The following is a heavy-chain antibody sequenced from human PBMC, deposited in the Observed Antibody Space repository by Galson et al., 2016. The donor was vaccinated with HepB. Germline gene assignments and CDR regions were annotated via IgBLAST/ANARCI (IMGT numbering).Heavy chain of an antibody. J-gene: IGHJ6*02. CDR3: ARSALGAFSHGAHYHYGMDV. D-gene: IGHD5-18*01. V-gene: IGHV4-31*03. CDR2: IYYNGNT. CDR1: GDSISSGTFY. Sequence: TLSLTCTVSGDSISSGTFYWSWVRQSPGKGLEWIGKIYYNGNTYYNPSVKSRISISVDTSKTHFSLTLSSVTAADTAVYYCARSALGAFSHGAHYHYGMDVWGQGTTVIVSS.